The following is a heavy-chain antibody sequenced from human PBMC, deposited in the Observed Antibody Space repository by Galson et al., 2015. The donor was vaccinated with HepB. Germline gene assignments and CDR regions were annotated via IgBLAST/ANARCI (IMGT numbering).Heavy chain of an antibody. D-gene: IGHD3-22*01. Sequence: SLRLSCAASGFTFSNYAIHWARQAPGKGLEWVAVISYDGSNQSCADSVKGRFTISRDNSKNTLSLQMNSLRAEDAAVYFCAKEGSPYDYYYGMDVWGQGTTVTASS. CDR2: ISYDGSNQ. J-gene: IGHJ6*02. CDR3: AKEGSPYDYYYGMDV. CDR1: GFTFSNYA. V-gene: IGHV3-30*18.